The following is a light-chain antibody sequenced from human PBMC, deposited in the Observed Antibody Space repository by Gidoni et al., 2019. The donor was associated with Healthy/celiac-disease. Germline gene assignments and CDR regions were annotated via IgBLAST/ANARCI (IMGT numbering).Light chain of an antibody. CDR3: MQALQTPRT. V-gene: IGKV2-28*01. Sequence: EIVMTQSQLCMPVTPGEPSSSSCRSSQSLLHSNGYNYLDWYLQKPGQSPQLLIYLGSNRASGVPDRFSGSGSGTDFTLKISRVEAEDVGVYYCMQALQTPRTFGQGTKVEIK. CDR2: LGS. CDR1: QSLLHSNGYNY. J-gene: IGKJ1*01.